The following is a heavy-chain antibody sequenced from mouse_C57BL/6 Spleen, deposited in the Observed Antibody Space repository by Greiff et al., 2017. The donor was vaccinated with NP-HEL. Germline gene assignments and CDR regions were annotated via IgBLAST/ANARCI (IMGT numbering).Heavy chain of an antibody. V-gene: IGHV3-6*01. Sequence: VQLKESGPGLVKPSQSLSLTCSVTGYSITSGYYWNWIRQFPGNKLEWMGYISYDGSNNYNPSLKNRISITRDTSKNQFFLKLNSVTTEDTATYYCARDQDYYGSSPLFDYWGQGTTLTVSS. CDR1: GYSITSGYY. CDR2: ISYDGSN. D-gene: IGHD1-1*01. CDR3: ARDQDYYGSSPLFDY. J-gene: IGHJ2*01.